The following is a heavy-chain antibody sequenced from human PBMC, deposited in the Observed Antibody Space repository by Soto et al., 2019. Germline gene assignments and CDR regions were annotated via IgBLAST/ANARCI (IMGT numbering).Heavy chain of an antibody. CDR2: IYHSGST. V-gene: IGHV4-30-2*01. D-gene: IGHD1-26*01. CDR1: GGSISSGGYS. CDR3: ARGGWNSRSYYLPSYYFDY. Sequence: KPSETLSLTCAVSGGSISSGGYSWSWIRQPPGKGLEWIGYIYHSGSTYYNPSLKSRVTISVDRSKNQFSLKLSSVTAADTAVYYCARGGWNSRSYYLPSYYFDYWGQGTLVTVSS. J-gene: IGHJ4*02.